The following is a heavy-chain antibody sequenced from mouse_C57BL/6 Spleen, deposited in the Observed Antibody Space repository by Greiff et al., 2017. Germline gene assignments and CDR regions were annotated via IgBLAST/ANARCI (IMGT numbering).Heavy chain of an antibody. CDR1: GFNIKNTY. Sequence: EVKLVESVAELVRPGASVKLSCTASGFNIKNTYMHWVKQRPEQGLEWIGRIDPANGNTKYAPKFQGKATITADKSSNTAYLQLSSLTSEDTAIYYCALDCYGSSYWYFDVWGTGTTVTVSS. CDR3: ALDCYGSSYWYFDV. J-gene: IGHJ1*03. CDR2: IDPANGNT. V-gene: IGHV14-3*01. D-gene: IGHD1-1*01.